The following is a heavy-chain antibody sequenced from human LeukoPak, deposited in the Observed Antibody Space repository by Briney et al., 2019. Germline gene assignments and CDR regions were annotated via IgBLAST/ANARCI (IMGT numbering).Heavy chain of an antibody. D-gene: IGHD2-2*01. CDR2: IYYSGST. J-gene: IGHJ3*02. V-gene: IGHV4-59*01. CDR3: ARAVVVPAANNDAFDI. Sequence: SETLSLTCAVSGGSISNYYWSWIRQPPGKGLEWIGYIYYSGSTSYNPSLKSRVTISVDTSKNQFSLKLSSVTAADTAVYYCARAVVVPAANNDAFDIWGQGTMVTVSS. CDR1: GGSISNYY.